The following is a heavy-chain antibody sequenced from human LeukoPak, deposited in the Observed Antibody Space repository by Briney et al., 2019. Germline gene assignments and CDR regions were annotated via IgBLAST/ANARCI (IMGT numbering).Heavy chain of an antibody. D-gene: IGHD4-17*01. CDR2: IRSKTYGATT. Sequence: GGSLRLSCAASGFTFSDAWMSWVRQAPGKGLEWVGRIRSKTYGATTDYAAPVKGRLTVSRDDSRDMLYLQMNSLKIEDTAVYYCITDPAGVTTVTSPNYYFDFWGQGTLVTVSS. J-gene: IGHJ4*02. V-gene: IGHV3-15*01. CDR1: GFTFSDAW. CDR3: ITDPAGVTTVTSPNYYFDF.